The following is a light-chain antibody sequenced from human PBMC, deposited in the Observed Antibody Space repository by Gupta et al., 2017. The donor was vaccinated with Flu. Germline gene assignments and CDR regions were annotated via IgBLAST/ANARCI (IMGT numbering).Light chain of an antibody. CDR2: WAS. CDR3: QQYYTTPFT. CDR1: QSILYSSNNKNY. V-gene: IGKV4-1*01. J-gene: IGKJ3*01. Sequence: DIVFAQSPYFLTLSLGERSTINCKSSQSILYSSNNKNYLAWYQRKPGQPHKLLVYWASTRESGVPDRFSGSGSGTNFTLTINSLQTEDVAVYSCQQYYTTPFTFGPGTKVDVK.